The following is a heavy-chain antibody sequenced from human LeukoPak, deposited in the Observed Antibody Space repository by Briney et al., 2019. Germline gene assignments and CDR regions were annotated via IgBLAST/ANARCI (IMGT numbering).Heavy chain of an antibody. CDR3: ARPLQGIVGATGFDY. Sequence: GESLKISCQGSEYSFATYRIAWLRQMPGEGLEWMGIIYPSDSDTRYSPSFQGQVTISADKSIKTAYLQWSSLKASDTAMYYCARPLQGIVGATGFDYWGQGTLVTVSS. J-gene: IGHJ4*02. D-gene: IGHD1-26*01. V-gene: IGHV5-51*01. CDR2: IYPSDSDT. CDR1: EYSFATYR.